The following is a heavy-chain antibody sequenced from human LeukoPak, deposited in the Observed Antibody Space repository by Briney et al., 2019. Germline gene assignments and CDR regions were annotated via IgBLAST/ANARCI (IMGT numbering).Heavy chain of an antibody. V-gene: IGHV3-30*03. CDR1: GFTSSSYG. J-gene: IGHJ4*02. CDR3: ARAGRSSTSCLPY. D-gene: IGHD2-2*01. Sequence: GGSLRLSCAASGFTSSSYGMHWVRQAPGKGLEWVAVISYDGSNKYYADSVKGRFTISRDNSKNTLYLQMNSLRAEDTAVYYCARAGRSSTSCLPYWGQGTLVTVSS. CDR2: ISYDGSNK.